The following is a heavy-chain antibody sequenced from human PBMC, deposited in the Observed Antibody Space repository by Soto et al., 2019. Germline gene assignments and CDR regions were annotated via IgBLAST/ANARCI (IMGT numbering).Heavy chain of an antibody. CDR3: ARVPTVTPVFFDY. J-gene: IGHJ4*02. CDR1: GFTFSSYG. CDR2: IWYDGSNK. D-gene: IGHD4-17*01. Sequence: QVQLVESGGGVVQPGRSLRLSCAASGFTFSSYGMHRVRQVPGKGLEWVAVIWYDGSNKYYADSVKGRFTISRDNSKNTLYLQMNRLRAEDTAVYYCARVPTVTPVFFDYWGQGTLVTVSS. V-gene: IGHV3-33*01.